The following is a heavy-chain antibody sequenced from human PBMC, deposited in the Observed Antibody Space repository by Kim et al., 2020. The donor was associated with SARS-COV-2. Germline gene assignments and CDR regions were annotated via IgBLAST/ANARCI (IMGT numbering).Heavy chain of an antibody. J-gene: IGHJ4*02. CDR3: AKVRRGEFDY. CDR2: NK. Sequence: NKYYADSVKGRFTISRDNSKNTLYLQMNSLRAEDTAVYYCAKVRRGEFDYWGQGTLVTVSS. D-gene: IGHD3-10*01. V-gene: IGHV3-30*02.